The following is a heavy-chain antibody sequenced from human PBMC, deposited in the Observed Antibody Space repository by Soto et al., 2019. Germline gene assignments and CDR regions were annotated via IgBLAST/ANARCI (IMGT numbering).Heavy chain of an antibody. CDR3: ARHGEPHIVVAGTFNYYGMDV. D-gene: IGHD6-19*01. J-gene: IGHJ6*02. CDR2: IYPGDFDT. Sequence: EMQLVQSGAEVKKPGESLKISCKGSGYNFTNYWIGWVRQMPGKGLEWMGIIYPGDFDTRYSPSFQGQVTISADKSISTAYLQWGSLKASDTAMYYCARHGEPHIVVAGTFNYYGMDVWGQGTTVTVS. CDR1: GYNFTNYW. V-gene: IGHV5-51*01.